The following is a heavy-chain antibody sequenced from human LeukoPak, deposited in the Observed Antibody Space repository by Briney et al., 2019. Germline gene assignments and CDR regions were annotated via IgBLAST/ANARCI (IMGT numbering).Heavy chain of an antibody. J-gene: IGHJ6*03. CDR2: IYYSGST. Sequence: SETLSLTCTVSGGSISSYYWSWFRQPPGKGLEWIGYIYYSGSTNYNPSLKSRVTISVDTSKNQFSLKLSSVTAADTAVYYCARGGYCSSTSCYNYYYYMDVWGKGTTVTVSS. D-gene: IGHD2-2*02. CDR1: GGSISSYY. CDR3: ARGGYCSSTSCYNYYYYMDV. V-gene: IGHV4-59*01.